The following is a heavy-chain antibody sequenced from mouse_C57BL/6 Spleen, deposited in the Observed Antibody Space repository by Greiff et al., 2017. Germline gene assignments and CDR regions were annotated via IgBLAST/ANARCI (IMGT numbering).Heavy chain of an antibody. D-gene: IGHD1-1*01. V-gene: IGHV1-15*01. J-gene: IGHJ1*03. CDR3: TNYYGPTYWYFDG. CDR1: GYTFTDYE. CDR2: IDPETGGT. Sequence: QVHVKQSGAELVRPGASVTLSCKASGYTFTDYEMHWVKQTPVHGLEWIGAIDPETGGTAYNQKFKGKAILTADKSSSTAYMELRSLTSEDSAVYYCTNYYGPTYWYFDGWGTGTTVTVSS.